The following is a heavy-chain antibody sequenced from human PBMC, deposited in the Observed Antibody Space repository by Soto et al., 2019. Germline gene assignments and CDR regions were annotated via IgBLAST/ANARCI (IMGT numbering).Heavy chain of an antibody. CDR3: ARDRNGGNDWGRLY. V-gene: IGHV4-30-4*01. CDR2: IYYSGST. J-gene: IGHJ4*02. Sequence: PSETLSLTCTVSGGSISSGDYYWSWIRQPPGKGLEWIGYIYYSGSTYYADSVKGRFTISRDNSKNTLYLQMNSLRAEDTAVYYCARDRNGGNDWGRLYWGQGTLVTVSS. CDR1: GGSISSGDYY. D-gene: IGHD3-16*01.